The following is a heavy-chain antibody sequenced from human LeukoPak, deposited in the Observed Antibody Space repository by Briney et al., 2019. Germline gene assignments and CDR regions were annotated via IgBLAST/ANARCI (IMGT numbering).Heavy chain of an antibody. CDR2: IYYSCST. CDR1: GGSFSSYY. V-gene: IGHV4-59*07. D-gene: IGHD3-22*01. J-gene: IGHJ5*02. Sequence: SDTLSLTCTVSGGSFSSYYLSWVRQPPGQGLEWIGYIYYSCSTNYNPSLKSRVTISVDPSKNQCSLKLSSVTAADTAVYYCARVTQYYYDSSGYSSWFDPWGQGTLVTVSS. CDR3: ARVTQYYYDSSGYSSWFDP.